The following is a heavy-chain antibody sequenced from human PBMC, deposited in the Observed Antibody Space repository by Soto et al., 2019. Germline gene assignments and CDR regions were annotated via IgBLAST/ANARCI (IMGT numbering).Heavy chain of an antibody. D-gene: IGHD5-12*01. CDR2: IGPESGAT. Sequence: ASVKVSFKASGYTFTGHYIHLVRQAPEQGPEWMGEIGPESGATRYAQKFQGRVTMTRDMSITTVYMELNNLSPDNTAVYYCGRGRSGQIVVFYWGQGTPVTVSS. J-gene: IGHJ4*02. CDR1: GYTFTGHY. CDR3: GRGRSGQIVVFY. V-gene: IGHV1-2*02.